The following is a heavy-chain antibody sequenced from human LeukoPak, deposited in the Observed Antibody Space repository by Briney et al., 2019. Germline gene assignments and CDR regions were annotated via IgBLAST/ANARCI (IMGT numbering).Heavy chain of an antibody. J-gene: IGHJ4*02. Sequence: ASVKVSCKASGYTFTSYAMNWVRQAPGQGLEWMGWINTNTGNPTYAQGFTGRFVFSLDTSVSTAYLQISSLKAEDTAVYYCAGSFWGGTVVTPTPNYWGQGTLVTVSS. D-gene: IGHD4-23*01. CDR1: GYTFTSYA. CDR2: INTNTGNP. CDR3: AGSFWGGTVVTPTPNY. V-gene: IGHV7-4-1*02.